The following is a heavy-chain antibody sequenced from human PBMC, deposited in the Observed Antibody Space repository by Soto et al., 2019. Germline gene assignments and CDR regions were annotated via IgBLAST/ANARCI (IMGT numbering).Heavy chain of an antibody. D-gene: IGHD5-12*01. J-gene: IGHJ5*02. CDR3: ARRPKGGCS. Sequence: EVQLLESGGGLVQPGGSLRLSCAASGFSFSIFAMSWVRQAPGKGLEWVSSISASGGSTFYADSVRGRFTISRDNSKNTLYLQMNSLPPEDKAVYYCARRPKGGCSWGQGTLVSVSS. V-gene: IGHV3-23*01. CDR1: GFSFSIFA. CDR2: ISASGGST.